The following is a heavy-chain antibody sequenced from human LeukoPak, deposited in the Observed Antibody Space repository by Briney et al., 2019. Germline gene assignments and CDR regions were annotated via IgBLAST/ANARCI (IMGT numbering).Heavy chain of an antibody. D-gene: IGHD3-10*01. CDR2: MNPNSGNT. V-gene: IGHV1-8*01. J-gene: IGHJ6*03. CDR3: ARADGSGSYYSYYYYYYYMDV. Sequence: VASVKVSCKASGYTFTSYDINWVRQATGQGLEWMGWMNPNSGNTGYAQKFQGRVTMTRNTSISTAYMELSSLRSEDTAVYYCARADGSGSYYSYYYYYYYMDVWGKGTTVTISS. CDR1: GYTFTSYD.